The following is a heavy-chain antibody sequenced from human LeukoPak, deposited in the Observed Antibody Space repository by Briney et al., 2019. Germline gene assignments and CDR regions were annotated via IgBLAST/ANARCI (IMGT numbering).Heavy chain of an antibody. CDR2: IYTSGST. CDR3: AREPAVAGTSYYYYYYMDV. Sequence: PSETLSLTCTVSGGSISSYYWSWIRQPAGKGLEWIGRIYTSGSTNYNPSLKSRVTISVGKSKNQFSLKLSSVTAADTAVYYCAREPAVAGTSYYYYYYMDVWGKGTTVTVSS. D-gene: IGHD6-19*01. J-gene: IGHJ6*03. CDR1: GGSISSYY. V-gene: IGHV4-4*07.